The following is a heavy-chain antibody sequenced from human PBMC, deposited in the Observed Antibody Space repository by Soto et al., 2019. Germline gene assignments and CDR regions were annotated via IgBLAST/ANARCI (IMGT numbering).Heavy chain of an antibody. D-gene: IGHD1-26*01. CDR3: AAEEGMEEVDYFYVMEV. V-gene: IGHV1-69*12. CDR1: GGSFSSLG. J-gene: IGHJ6*02. Sequence: QVQLEQSGAEVRQPGSSVKVSCKASGGSFSSLGLSWVRRAPGQGLEWMGGIIPTFGKPTYTQKFQARITITADESTRTAYMELTSLTSEDTAVYYCAAEEGMEEVDYFYVMEVWGQGTAVTV. CDR2: IIPTFGKP.